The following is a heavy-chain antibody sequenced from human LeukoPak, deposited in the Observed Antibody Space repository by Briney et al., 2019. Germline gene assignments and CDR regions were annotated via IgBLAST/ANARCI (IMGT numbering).Heavy chain of an antibody. CDR3: ARGNITMISGQEHWFDP. V-gene: IGHV4-59*01. J-gene: IGHJ5*02. CDR1: GGSISSYY. D-gene: IGHD3-22*01. Sequence: SETLSLTCTVSGGSISSYYWSWIRQPPGKGLEWIGYIYYSGSTNYNPSLKSRVTISVDTSKNQFSLKLSSVTAADTAVYYCARGNITMISGQEHWFDPWGQGTLVTVSS. CDR2: IYYSGST.